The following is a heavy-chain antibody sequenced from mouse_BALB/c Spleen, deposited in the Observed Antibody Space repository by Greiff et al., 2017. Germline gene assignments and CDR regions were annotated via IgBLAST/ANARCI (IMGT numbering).Heavy chain of an antibody. CDR2: IYPGDGDT. Sequence: QVQLQQSGAELARPGASVKLSCKASGYTFTSYWMQWVKQRPGQGLEWIGAIYPGDGDTRYTQKFKGKATLTADKSSSTAYMQLSSLASEDSAVYYCARDYYGSSSDYWGQGTTLTVSS. V-gene: IGHV1-87*01. CDR1: GYTFTSYW. J-gene: IGHJ2*01. CDR3: ARDYYGSSSDY. D-gene: IGHD1-1*01.